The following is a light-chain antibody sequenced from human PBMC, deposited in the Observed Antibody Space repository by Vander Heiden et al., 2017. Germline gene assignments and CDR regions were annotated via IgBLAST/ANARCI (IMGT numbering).Light chain of an antibody. CDR1: SSDVGSYNL. CDR3: CSYAGSSNWV. Sequence: QSALTQPASVSGSPGQSITISCTGTSSDVGSYNLVSWYQQHPGKAPKLMIYEGSKRPSGVSNRFSGSKSGNTASLTISELQAEDEADYYCCSYAGSSNWVFGGGTKLTVL. J-gene: IGLJ3*02. V-gene: IGLV2-23*01. CDR2: EGS.